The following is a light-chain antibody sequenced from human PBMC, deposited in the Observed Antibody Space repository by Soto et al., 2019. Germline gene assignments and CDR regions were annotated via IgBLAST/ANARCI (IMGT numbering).Light chain of an antibody. CDR3: QQYNNWPPTWT. V-gene: IGKV3-15*01. Sequence: EIVMTQSPATLSVSPGERAXXXXXXXXSVSSNLAWYQQKPGQAPRLLIYGASTRATGIPARFSGSGSGTEFTLTISSLQSEDFAVYYCQQYNNWPPTWTFGQGTKVDIK. CDR2: GAS. J-gene: IGKJ1*01. CDR1: XSVSSN.